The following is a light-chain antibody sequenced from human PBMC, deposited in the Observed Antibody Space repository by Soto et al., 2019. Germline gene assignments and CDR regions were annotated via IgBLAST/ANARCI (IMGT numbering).Light chain of an antibody. CDR1: QSVSSN. V-gene: IGKV3-15*01. J-gene: IGKJ1*01. Sequence: EIVMTQSPATLSVSPGERATLSCRASQSVSSNLAWYQQKPGQAPRLLIYGASTRATGIQARFSGSGSGTEFTLTIRSLQSEDFAVYYCQQYNNWPKTFSQGTKVDIK. CDR2: GAS. CDR3: QQYNNWPKT.